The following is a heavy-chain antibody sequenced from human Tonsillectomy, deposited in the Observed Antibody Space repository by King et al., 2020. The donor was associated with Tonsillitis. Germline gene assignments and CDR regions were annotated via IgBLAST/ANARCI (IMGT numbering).Heavy chain of an antibody. CDR1: GGSIMSSDHY. J-gene: IGHJ4*02. CDR2: RYYSGTT. CDR3: ARYVSGSFDY. V-gene: IGHV4-39*01. Sequence: QLQESGPGVVKPSETLSLTCTVSGGSIMSSDHYLAWFSQSPGKGLDWIGYRYYSGTTFYNPSLKIRITISVGTATNQSPLKLSSLTAADTAVYSCARYVSGSFDYWGQGSLVTVSS. D-gene: IGHD6-19*01.